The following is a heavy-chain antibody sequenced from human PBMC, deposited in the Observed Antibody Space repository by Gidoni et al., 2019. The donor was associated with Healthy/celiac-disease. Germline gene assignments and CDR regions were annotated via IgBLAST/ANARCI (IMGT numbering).Heavy chain of an antibody. V-gene: IGHV3-53*01. CDR3: ARLSIAAKKYGMDV. CDR1: GFTVSSNY. Sequence: EVQLVESGGGLIQPGGSLRLSCAASGFTVSSNYMSWVRQAPGKGLEWVSVIYSGGSTYYADSVKGRFTISRDNSKNTLYLQMNSLRAEDTAVYYCARLSIAAKKYGMDVWGQGTTVTVSS. J-gene: IGHJ6*02. CDR2: IYSGGST. D-gene: IGHD6-6*01.